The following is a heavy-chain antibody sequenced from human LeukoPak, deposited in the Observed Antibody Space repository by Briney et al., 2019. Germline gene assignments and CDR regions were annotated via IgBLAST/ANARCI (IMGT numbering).Heavy chain of an antibody. J-gene: IGHJ4*02. CDR2: INHSGST. V-gene: IGHV4-34*01. D-gene: IGHD1-14*01. Sequence: PSETLSLTCAVYGGSFSGYYWSWIRQPPGKGLEWIGEINHSGSTNYNPSLKSRVTISVDTSKNQFSLKVSSVTAADTAVYYCARDFREPFDYWGQGTLVTVPS. CDR3: ARDFREPFDY. CDR1: GGSFSGYY.